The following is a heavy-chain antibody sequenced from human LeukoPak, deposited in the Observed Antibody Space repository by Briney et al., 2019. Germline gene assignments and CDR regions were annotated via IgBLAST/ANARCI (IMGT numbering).Heavy chain of an antibody. V-gene: IGHV3-21*01. CDR2: ISSSSSYI. CDR1: GFTFSSYS. CDR3: ARDHYDSSGYYTLNAFDI. D-gene: IGHD3-22*01. J-gene: IGHJ3*02. Sequence: GGSLRLSCAASGFTFSSYSMNWVRQAPGKGLEWVSSISSSSSYIYYADSVKGGFTISRDNAKNSLYLQMNSLRAEDTAVYYCARDHYDSSGYYTLNAFDIWGQGTMVTVSS.